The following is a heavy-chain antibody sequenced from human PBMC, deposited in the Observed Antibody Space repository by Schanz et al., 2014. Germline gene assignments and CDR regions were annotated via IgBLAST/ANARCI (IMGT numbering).Heavy chain of an antibody. V-gene: IGHV1-18*01. J-gene: IGHJ4*02. CDR1: RYTFNTYG. Sequence: QVQLVQSGAEVKKPGASVKVSCEASRYTFNTYGLNWVRQAPGQGLEWMGWISPYNGNTNYAQKLQGRVTMTADTSTSTAYMDLRSLRSDDTAVYYCARGRTFDYWGQGTLVTVSS. CDR2: ISPYNGNT. CDR3: ARGRTFDY.